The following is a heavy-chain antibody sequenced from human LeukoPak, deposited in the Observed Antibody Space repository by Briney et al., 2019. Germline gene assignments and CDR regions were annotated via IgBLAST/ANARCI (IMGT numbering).Heavy chain of an antibody. CDR1: GGSISSSSYY. Sequence: SETLSLTCTVSGGSISSSSYYWGWIRQPPGQGLEWIGTIYYSGSTYYNPSLKSRVTISVDTSKNQFSLKVSSVTAADTAVYYCARISGYRSNWSIDYWGQGTLVTVSS. J-gene: IGHJ4*02. V-gene: IGHV4-39*01. D-gene: IGHD6-13*01. CDR2: IYYSGST. CDR3: ARISGYRSNWSIDY.